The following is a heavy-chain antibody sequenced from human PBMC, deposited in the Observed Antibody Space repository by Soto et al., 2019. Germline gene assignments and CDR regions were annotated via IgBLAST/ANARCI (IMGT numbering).Heavy chain of an antibody. D-gene: IGHD4-4*01. CDR2: ISSSGSTI. CDR1: VFTFSSYE. J-gene: IGHJ6*02. V-gene: IGHV3-48*03. Sequence: GGSLRLSCAASVFTFSSYEMNWVRQAPGKGLEWVSYISSSGSTIYYADSVKGRFTISRDNAKNSLYLQMNSLRAEDTAVYYCARLQYIGYYYYYGMDVWGQGNKVTVSS. CDR3: ARLQYIGYYYYYGMDV.